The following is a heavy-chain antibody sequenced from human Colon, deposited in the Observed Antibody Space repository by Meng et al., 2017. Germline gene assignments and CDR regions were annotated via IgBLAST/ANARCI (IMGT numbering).Heavy chain of an antibody. CDR1: GYSISSGYY. CDR2: IYHSGST. D-gene: IGHD4-17*01. J-gene: IGHJ4*02. CDR3: ARAFLNDFGDYGY. V-gene: IGHV4-38-2*01. Sequence: SETLSLTCAVSGYSISSGYYWGWIRQPPGMGLEWIGSIYHSGSTYYSPSIKSRVTISVDTSKNHFSLKLSSVTAADTAVYYCARAFLNDFGDYGYWGQGTLVTVSS.